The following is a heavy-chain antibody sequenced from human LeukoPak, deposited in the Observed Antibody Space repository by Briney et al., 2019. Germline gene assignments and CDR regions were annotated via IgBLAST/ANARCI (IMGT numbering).Heavy chain of an antibody. CDR3: ASGTLSFYYMDV. CDR1: GYSISSGYY. J-gene: IGHJ6*03. Sequence: PSETLSLTCTVSGYSISSGYYWSWIRQPPGKGLEWIGYVYYSGSTIYNPSLKSRVTISVDTSKNQFSLRLSSVTAADTAVYYCASGTLSFYYMDVWGKGTTVTISS. D-gene: IGHD3-16*02. CDR2: VYYSGST. V-gene: IGHV4-61*01.